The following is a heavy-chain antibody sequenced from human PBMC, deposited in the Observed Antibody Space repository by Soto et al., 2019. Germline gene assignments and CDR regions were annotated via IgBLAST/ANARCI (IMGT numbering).Heavy chain of an antibody. CDR1: GFTFSSYG. CDR3: ARDCAGYSSGWYQRGGFDY. J-gene: IGHJ4*02. D-gene: IGHD6-19*01. V-gene: IGHV3-33*01. CDR2: IWYDGSNK. Sequence: QVQLVESGGGVAQPGRSLRLSCAASGFTFSSYGMHWVRQAPGKGLEWVAVIWYDGSNKYYADSVKGRFTISRDNSQTXLXLQMNSLRSEDTAVYYCARDCAGYSSGWYQRGGFDYWGQGTLVTVSS.